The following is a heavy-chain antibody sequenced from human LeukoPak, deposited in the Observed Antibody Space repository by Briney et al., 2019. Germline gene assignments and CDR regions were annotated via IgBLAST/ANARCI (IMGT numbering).Heavy chain of an antibody. V-gene: IGHV3-48*02. J-gene: IGHJ4*02. D-gene: IGHD3-22*01. CDR3: ARDRSGYYLFDY. CDR1: GFTFSTYS. Sequence: GGSLRLSCAASGFTFSTYSMNWVRQAPGQGLEWVSYISSSSSNIYYADSVKGRFTISRDNAKNSLYLQMNSLRDEDTAVYYCARDRSGYYLFDYWGQGALVTVSS. CDR2: ISSSSSNI.